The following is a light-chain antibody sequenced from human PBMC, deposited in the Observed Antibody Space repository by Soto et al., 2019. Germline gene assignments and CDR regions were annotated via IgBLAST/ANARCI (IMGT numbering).Light chain of an antibody. Sequence: QSVLTQPPSASWTPGQRVTISCSGSSSNIGTYYVYWYQQLPGTAPKLLIYKNNQRPSGVPDRFSGSKSGTSASLAISGLRSEDEADYYCAAWDDSLSASFGTGTKVTVL. CDR2: KNN. V-gene: IGLV1-47*01. CDR3: AAWDDSLSAS. J-gene: IGLJ1*01. CDR1: SSNIGTYY.